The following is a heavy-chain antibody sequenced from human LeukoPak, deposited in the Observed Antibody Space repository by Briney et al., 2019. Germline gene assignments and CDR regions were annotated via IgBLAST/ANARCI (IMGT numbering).Heavy chain of an antibody. CDR1: GGSFSGYY. Sequence: SETLSLTCAVYGGSFSGYYWSWIRQPPGKGLEWIGEINHSGSTNYNPSLKSRVTISVDTSKNQFSLKLSSVTAADTAVYYCARRKYYYGSGRGDAFDIWGQGTLVTDSS. D-gene: IGHD3-10*01. J-gene: IGHJ3*02. CDR2: INHSGST. CDR3: ARRKYYYGSGRGDAFDI. V-gene: IGHV4-34*01.